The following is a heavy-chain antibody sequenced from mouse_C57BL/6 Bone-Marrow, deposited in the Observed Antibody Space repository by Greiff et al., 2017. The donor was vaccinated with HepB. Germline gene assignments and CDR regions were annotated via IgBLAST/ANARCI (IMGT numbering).Heavy chain of an antibody. V-gene: IGHV3-6*01. D-gene: IGHD1-1*01. CDR2: ISYDGNN. J-gene: IGHJ2*01. CDR3: ARGDTTVGFDY. Sequence: DVQLQESGPGLVKPSQSLSLTCPVTGYSIPSGYYWNWIRQFPGNKMEWMSYISYDGNNNYNPSLINRISITRDTSKNQFFLKLNSVTTENTAAYYCARGDTTVGFDYWGQGTTLPVSS. CDR1: GYSIPSGYY.